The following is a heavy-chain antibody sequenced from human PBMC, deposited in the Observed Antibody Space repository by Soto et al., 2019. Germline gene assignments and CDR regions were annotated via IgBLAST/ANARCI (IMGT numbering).Heavy chain of an antibody. CDR1: GSSFYNSG. Sequence: QVQLVQSGPELKKPGASVKVSCKTSGSSFYNSGISWVRQAPGQGLEWMGWISVFNGYANYAQKFQGRVSMTADTLTSTAYMELRGLRSDDTAMYYCSKNGTSWFASWGQGTPVTVSS. D-gene: IGHD1-1*01. CDR2: ISVFNGYA. V-gene: IGHV1-18*01. J-gene: IGHJ5*01. CDR3: SKNGTSWFAS.